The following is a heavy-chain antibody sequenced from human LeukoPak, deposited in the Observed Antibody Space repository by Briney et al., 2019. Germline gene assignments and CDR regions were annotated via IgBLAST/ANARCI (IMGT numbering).Heavy chain of an antibody. CDR2: ISWNSDSI. V-gene: IGHV3-9*01. CDR1: GFTFDDYA. J-gene: IGHJ4*02. D-gene: IGHD6-19*01. CDR3: AKDASLVADYYFDY. Sequence: PGRSLRLSCAASGFTFDDYAMHWVRQAPGKGLEWVSGISWNSDSIGYADSVKGRFTISRDNAKNSLYLQMNSLRAEDTALYYCAKDASLVADYYFDYWGQGTLVTVSS.